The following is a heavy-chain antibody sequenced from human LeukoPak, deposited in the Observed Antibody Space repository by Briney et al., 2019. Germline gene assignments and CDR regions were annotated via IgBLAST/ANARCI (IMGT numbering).Heavy chain of an antibody. V-gene: IGHV1-24*01. D-gene: IGHD3-22*01. Sequence: ASVKVSCKVSGYTLTELSMHWVRQAPGKGLEWMEGFDPEDGETIYAQKFQGRVTMTEDTSTDTAYMELSSLRSEDTAVYYCATASMRTYYYDSSGYYSPLGYWGQGTLVTVSS. CDR1: GYTLTELS. CDR3: ATASMRTYYYDSSGYYSPLGY. J-gene: IGHJ4*02. CDR2: FDPEDGET.